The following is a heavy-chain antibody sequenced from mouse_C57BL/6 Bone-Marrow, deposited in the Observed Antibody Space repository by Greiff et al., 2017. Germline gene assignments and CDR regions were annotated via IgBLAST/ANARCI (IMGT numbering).Heavy chain of an antibody. CDR1: GFNIKDDY. CDR2: IDPENGDT. J-gene: IGHJ2*01. Sequence: VQLQQSGAELVRPGASVKLSCTASGFNIKDDYMHWVKQWPEQGLEWIGWIDPENGDTEYASKFQGKATITADTSSNTAYLQLSSLASEDTTVYYSTPDYCGSGGNYRGESATLAGSS. CDR3: TPDYCGSGGNY. V-gene: IGHV14-4*01. D-gene: IGHD1-1*01.